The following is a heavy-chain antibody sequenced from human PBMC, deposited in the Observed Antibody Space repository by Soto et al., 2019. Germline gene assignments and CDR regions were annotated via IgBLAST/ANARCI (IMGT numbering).Heavy chain of an antibody. V-gene: IGHV3-7*01. CDR2: IKQDGSEK. D-gene: IGHD3-3*01. CDR3: ARDYDDFWSGYQSPYFDY. CDR1: GFTFSSYW. Sequence: GGSLRLSCAASGFTFSSYWMSWVRQAPGKGLEWVANIKQDGSEKYYVDSVKGRFTISRDNAKNSLYLQMNSLRAEDTAVYYCARDYDDFWSGYQSPYFDYWGQGTLVTVSS. J-gene: IGHJ4*02.